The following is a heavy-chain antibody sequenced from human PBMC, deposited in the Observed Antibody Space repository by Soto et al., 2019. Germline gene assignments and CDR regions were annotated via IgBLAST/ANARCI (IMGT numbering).Heavy chain of an antibody. CDR3: TTGGSWYYYYYGMDV. Sequence: VGSRRLSCAASGFTFSNAWMSWVRQAPGKGLEWVGRIKSKTDGGTTDYAAPVKGRFTISRDDSKNTLYLQMNSLKTEDTAVYYCTTGGSWYYYYYGMDVWGQGTTVTVSS. D-gene: IGHD6-13*01. CDR2: IKSKTDGGTT. V-gene: IGHV3-15*01. J-gene: IGHJ6*02. CDR1: GFTFSNAW.